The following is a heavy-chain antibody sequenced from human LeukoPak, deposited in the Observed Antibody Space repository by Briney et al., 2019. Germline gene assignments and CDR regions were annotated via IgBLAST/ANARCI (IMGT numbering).Heavy chain of an antibody. Sequence: SVKVSCKASGGTFSSYAISWVRQAPGQGLEWMGGIIPIFGTANYAQKFQGRVTITADETTSTAYMELSSLRSEDTAVYYCAREAYGGFRYFDLWGRDTLVTVSS. CDR3: AREAYGGFRYFDL. V-gene: IGHV1-69*13. CDR1: GGTFSSYA. D-gene: IGHD4-23*01. J-gene: IGHJ2*01. CDR2: IIPIFGTA.